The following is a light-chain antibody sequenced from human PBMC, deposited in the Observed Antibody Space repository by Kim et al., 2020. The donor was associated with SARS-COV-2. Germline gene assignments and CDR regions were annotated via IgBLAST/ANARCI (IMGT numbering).Light chain of an antibody. CDR2: GAS. CDR1: QTIRSNY. J-gene: IGKJ5*01. CDR3: QQYGSSPNT. Sequence: EIVLTQSPGTLSLSPGERVTLSCRASQTIRSNYIAWYQQKPGQAPRLLIYGASSRATGIPDRFSGGGSGTDFTLTISRLEPEDFAVYYCQQYGSSPNTFGQGTRLEIK. V-gene: IGKV3-20*01.